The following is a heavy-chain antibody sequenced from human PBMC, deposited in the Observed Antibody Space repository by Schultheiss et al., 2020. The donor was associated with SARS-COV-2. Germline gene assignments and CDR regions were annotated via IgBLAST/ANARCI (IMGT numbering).Heavy chain of an antibody. D-gene: IGHD6-19*01. CDR3: ARGWLAHYYYYYGMDV. V-gene: IGHV4-59*12. CDR1: GGSITTYY. Sequence: SETLSLTCTVSGGSITTYYWNWIRQPPGKGLEWIGFIYYSGTTNYNPSLKSRVTISVDTSKNQFSLKLSSVTAADTAVYYCARGWLAHYYYYYGMDVWGQGTTVTVSS. CDR2: IYYSGTT. J-gene: IGHJ6*02.